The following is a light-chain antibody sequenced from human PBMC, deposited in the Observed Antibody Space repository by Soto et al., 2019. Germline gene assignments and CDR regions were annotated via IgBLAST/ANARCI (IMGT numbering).Light chain of an antibody. V-gene: IGKV1-5*03. CDR1: QSISSW. J-gene: IGKJ4*01. CDR3: QQYDYSRT. Sequence: DIQMTQSPSTLSASVGDRVTITCRASQSISSWLAWYQQKPGKAPKLLIYKASSLETGVPSRFSGSGSGTEFSLTIRGLQPDDFATYYCQQYDYSRTFGRGTKVDI. CDR2: KAS.